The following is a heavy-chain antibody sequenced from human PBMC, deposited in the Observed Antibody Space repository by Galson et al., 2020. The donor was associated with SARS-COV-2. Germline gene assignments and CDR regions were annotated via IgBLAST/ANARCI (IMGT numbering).Heavy chain of an antibody. V-gene: IGHV3-23*01. CDR1: GFKFSAFG. J-gene: IGHJ5*02. CDR3: ARDELAPDFWSGYWFDP. CDR2: LSGSGLGT. D-gene: IGHD3-3*01. Sequence: GESLKISCAASGFKFSAFGMSWVRQAPGKGPEWVSSLSGSGLGTQYADSVEGRFTVSRDNSKNILYLQMNSLRSEDTAVYYCARDELAPDFWSGYWFDPWGQGTLVTVSS.